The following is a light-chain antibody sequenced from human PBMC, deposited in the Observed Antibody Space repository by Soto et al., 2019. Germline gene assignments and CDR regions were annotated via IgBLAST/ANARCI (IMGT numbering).Light chain of an antibody. J-gene: IGLJ1*01. CDR3: SSYTGSSTHYV. CDR1: SSDVGGYNY. V-gene: IGLV2-14*01. Sequence: QSVLTQPASVSGSPGQSITISCTGTSSDVGGYNYVSWYQQHPGNAPELMIYDVRNRPSGVSIRFSGSKSGNTASLTISGLQAEDEADYYCSSYTGSSTHYVFGTGTKLTVL. CDR2: DVR.